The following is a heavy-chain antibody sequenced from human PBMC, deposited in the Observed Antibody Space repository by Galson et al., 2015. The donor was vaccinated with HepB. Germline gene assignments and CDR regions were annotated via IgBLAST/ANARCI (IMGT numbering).Heavy chain of an antibody. CDR2: IKSKTDGGTT. CDR1: GFTISNAW. Sequence: SLRLSCAASGFTISNAWMSWVRQAPGKGLEWVGRIKSKTDGGTTDYAAPVKGRFTISRDDSKNTLYLQMNSLKTEDTAVYYCTWRTTVEQNGAYFDYWGQGTLVTVSS. V-gene: IGHV3-15*01. CDR3: TWRTTVEQNGAYFDY. D-gene: IGHD4-23*01. J-gene: IGHJ4*02.